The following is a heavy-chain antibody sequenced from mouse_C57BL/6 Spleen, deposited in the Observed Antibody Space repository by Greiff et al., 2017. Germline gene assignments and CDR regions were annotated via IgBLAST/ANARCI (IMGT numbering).Heavy chain of an antibody. CDR1: GFNIKDYY. J-gene: IGHJ2*01. CDR3: ASDGNYPYYFDY. D-gene: IGHD2-1*01. Sequence: EVKLQESGAELVKPGASVKLSCTASGFNIKDYYMHWVKQRTEQGLEWIGRIDPEDGETKYDPKFQGKATITADTSSNTAYLQLSSLTSEDTAVYYCASDGNYPYYFDYWGQGTTLTVSS. V-gene: IGHV14-2*01. CDR2: IDPEDGET.